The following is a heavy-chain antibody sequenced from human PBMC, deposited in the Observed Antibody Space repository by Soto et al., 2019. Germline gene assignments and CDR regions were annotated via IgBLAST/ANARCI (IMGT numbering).Heavy chain of an antibody. CDR2: ISWNSGSI. J-gene: IGHJ6*02. V-gene: IGHV3-9*01. CDR3: AKDREPDYYSMDV. CDR1: GFTFDDYA. D-gene: IGHD1-26*01. Sequence: EVQLVESGGGLVQPGRSLRLSCAASGFTFDDYAMHWVRQAPGKGLEWVSGISWNSGSIGYADSVKGRFTISRDNAKNSMYMQMNSLRAEDTAWYYCAKDREPDYYSMDVWGQGSTVTVSS.